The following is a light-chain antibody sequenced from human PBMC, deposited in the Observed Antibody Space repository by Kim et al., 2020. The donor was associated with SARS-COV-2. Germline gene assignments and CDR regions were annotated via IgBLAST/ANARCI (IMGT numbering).Light chain of an antibody. CDR2: SND. CDR1: SSNIGSNT. CDR3: AAWDDSLNGWV. Sequence: QPVLTQPPSASGTPGQRVTISCSGSSSNIGSNTVNWYQQLPGTAPKLLIYSNDHRPSGVPDRFSGSKSGTSASLAISGLQSEDEAEYYCAAWDDSLNGWVFGGGTQLTVL. V-gene: IGLV1-44*01. J-gene: IGLJ3*02.